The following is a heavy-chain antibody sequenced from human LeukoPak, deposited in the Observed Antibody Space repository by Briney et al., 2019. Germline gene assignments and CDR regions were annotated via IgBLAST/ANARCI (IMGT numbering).Heavy chain of an antibody. D-gene: IGHD2-15*01. CDR3: ARDLSYCSGGSCHSSGY. Sequence: SETLSLTCTVSGYSIRSGYYWGWIRQPPGKGLEWIGSIDHSGSTYYIPSLKSRVTISVDTSKNQFSLKLSSVTAADTAVYYCARDLSYCSGGSCHSSGYWGQGTLVTVSS. J-gene: IGHJ4*02. CDR1: GYSIRSGYY. V-gene: IGHV4-38-2*02. CDR2: IDHSGST.